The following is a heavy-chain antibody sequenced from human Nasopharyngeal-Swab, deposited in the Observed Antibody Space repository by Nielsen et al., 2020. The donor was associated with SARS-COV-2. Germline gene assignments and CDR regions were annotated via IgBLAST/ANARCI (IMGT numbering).Heavy chain of an antibody. V-gene: IGHV1-2*06. CDR2: INPNSGGT. D-gene: IGHD5-18*01. Sequence: ASVKVSCKASGYTFTGYYMHWVRQAPGQGLEWMGRINPNSGGTNYAQKFQGRVTMTRDTSISTAYMELRRLRSDDTAVYYCARDPIYSYGPRPFDYWGQGTLVTVSS. CDR1: GYTFTGYY. CDR3: ARDPIYSYGPRPFDY. J-gene: IGHJ4*02.